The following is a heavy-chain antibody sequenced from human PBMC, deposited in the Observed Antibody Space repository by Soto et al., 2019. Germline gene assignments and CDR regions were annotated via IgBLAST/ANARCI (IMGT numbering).Heavy chain of an antibody. CDR2: IIPTFGTT. CDR3: AGASASTWYNCLDP. J-gene: IGHJ5*02. Sequence: SVKVSCKAPGGNFSSNGIRWVRQAPGQGLELMGGIIPTFGTTNYAHKFRGRVTITADESTGTAYMELSSLRSDDTAVYYCAGASASTWYNCLDPWGQGTLVTVSS. V-gene: IGHV1-69*13. D-gene: IGHD2-2*01. CDR1: GGNFSSNG.